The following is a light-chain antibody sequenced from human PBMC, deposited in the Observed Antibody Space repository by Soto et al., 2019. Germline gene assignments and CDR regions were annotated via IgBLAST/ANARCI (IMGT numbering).Light chain of an antibody. CDR1: NSNIGRNT. J-gene: IGLJ2*01. Sequence: QAVVTQPPSASGTPGQSVTISCSGSNSNIGRNTVNWYQQLPGRAPKLLIYTNIQRPSGVPDRFSGSKSGTSASVAISGLQSGDEADYYCAAWDDSLNGVVFGGGTKLTVL. CDR3: AAWDDSLNGVV. V-gene: IGLV1-44*01. CDR2: TNI.